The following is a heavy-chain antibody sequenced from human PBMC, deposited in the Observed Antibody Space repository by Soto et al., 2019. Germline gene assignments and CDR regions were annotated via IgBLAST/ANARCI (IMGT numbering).Heavy chain of an antibody. Sequence: GASVKLACEARRFGFNSRALNWRHHANGKWLELMGWMNPINGATGSARRFQGRVSMTRNTATNTAYLELTSLRSDDTAVYYCGRGPSPRAPAGGTPYYSAMDVWGQGTSVTVSS. CDR2: MNPINGAT. D-gene: IGHD6-13*01. CDR3: GRGPSPRAPAGGTPYYSAMDV. V-gene: IGHV1-8*02. CDR1: RFGFNSRA. J-gene: IGHJ6*02.